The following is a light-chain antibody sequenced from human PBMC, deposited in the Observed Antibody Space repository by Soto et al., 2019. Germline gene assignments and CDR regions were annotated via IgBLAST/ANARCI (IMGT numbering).Light chain of an antibody. CDR1: QTVSSN. CDR2: GTS. Sequence: EVVMMQSPATLSVSPGERATLSFRASQTVSSNLAWYQQKPGQSPRLLIYGTSTRATGVPARFSGSGSGTEFTRSISSLQSEDCAVYYCHQYNFWPSSGQRTKLDI. J-gene: IGKJ1*01. CDR3: HQYNFWPS. V-gene: IGKV3-15*01.